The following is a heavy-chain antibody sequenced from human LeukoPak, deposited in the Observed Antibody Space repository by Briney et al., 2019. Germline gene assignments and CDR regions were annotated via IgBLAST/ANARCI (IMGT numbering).Heavy chain of an antibody. Sequence: PGGSLRLSCAASGFTFSSYGMHRVRQAPGKGLEWVAFIRYDGSNKYYADSVKGRFTISRDNSKNTLYLQMNSLRAEDTAVYYCARRAGAYSHPYDYWGQGTLVTVSS. CDR3: ARRAGAYSHPYDY. D-gene: IGHD4/OR15-4a*01. CDR1: GFTFSSYG. J-gene: IGHJ4*02. CDR2: IRYDGSNK. V-gene: IGHV3-30*02.